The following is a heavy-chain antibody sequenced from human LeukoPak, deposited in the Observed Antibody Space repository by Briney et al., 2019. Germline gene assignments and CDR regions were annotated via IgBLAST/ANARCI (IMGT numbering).Heavy chain of an antibody. J-gene: IGHJ4*02. CDR1: GGSISSSSYY. CDR3: ARHALKWLRLPFDY. V-gene: IGHV4-39*01. D-gene: IGHD5-12*01. Sequence: SETLSLTCSVSGGSISSSSYYWGWIRQPPGKGLEWIGSIYYSGRTDYNPSLKSRVTMSVDTSKNQFSLKLTSVTAADTAVYYCARHALKWLRLPFDYWGQGTLVTVSS. CDR2: IYYSGRT.